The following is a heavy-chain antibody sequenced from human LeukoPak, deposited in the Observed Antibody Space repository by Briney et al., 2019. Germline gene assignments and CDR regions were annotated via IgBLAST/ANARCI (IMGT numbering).Heavy chain of an antibody. J-gene: IGHJ4*02. CDR3: TKGGGGGCAARLAD. CDR1: GLTFSSYA. D-gene: IGHD2-15*01. Sequence: GGSLRLSCAASGLTFSSYAMSWVRQAPGKGLEWVSSICGNNDGTYYADSVKGRFTISRDKSKNTLYLQMNSLRAEDTAVYYCTKGGGGGCAARLADWGQGTRVTVSS. CDR2: ICGNNDGT. V-gene: IGHV3-23*01.